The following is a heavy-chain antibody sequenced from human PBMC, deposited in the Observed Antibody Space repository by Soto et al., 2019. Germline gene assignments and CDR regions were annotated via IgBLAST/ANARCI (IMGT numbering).Heavy chain of an antibody. V-gene: IGHV1-46*01. J-gene: IGHJ4*02. CDR1: GYTFTSYY. D-gene: IGHD3-16*02. CDR2: INRSGGST. Sequence: QVQLVQSGAEVEKPGASVKVSCKASGYTFTSYYMHWVRHAPGRGLEWMGIINRSGGSTSYAQKIQGAVTMTRATSTSSVYMELSSLSSEDTAVYYCARPLDSIMIKFGGDIFAHHFDHWGQGTMITDSS. CDR3: ARPLDSIMIKFGGDIFAHHFDH.